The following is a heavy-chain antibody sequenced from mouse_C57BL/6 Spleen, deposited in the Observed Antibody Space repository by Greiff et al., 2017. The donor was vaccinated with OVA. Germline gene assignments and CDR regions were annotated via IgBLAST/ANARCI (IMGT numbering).Heavy chain of an antibody. CDR2: IYPGSGST. CDR1: GYTFTSYW. V-gene: IGHV1-55*01. Sequence: VKLQQPGAELVKPGASVKMSCKASGYTFTSYWITWVKQRPGQGLEWIGDIYPGSGSTNYNEKFKSKATLTVDTSSSTAYMQLSSLTSEDSAVYYCARYYDYSTPFAYWGQGTLVTVSA. CDR3: ARYYDYSTPFAY. D-gene: IGHD2-4*01. J-gene: IGHJ3*01.